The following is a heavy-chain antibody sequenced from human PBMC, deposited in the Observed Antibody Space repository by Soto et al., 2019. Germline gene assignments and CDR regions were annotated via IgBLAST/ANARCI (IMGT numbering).Heavy chain of an antibody. J-gene: IGHJ4*02. Sequence: SETLSLTCAVSGGSISSGGYSWSWIRQPPGKGLEWIGYIYHSGSTNYNPSLKSRVTISVDTSKNQFSLKLDSVTAADTAVYYCARDYYDSSGYYRFDYWGQGTLVTVSS. D-gene: IGHD3-22*01. V-gene: IGHV4-30-2*01. CDR2: IYHSGST. CDR3: ARDYYDSSGYYRFDY. CDR1: GGSISSGGYS.